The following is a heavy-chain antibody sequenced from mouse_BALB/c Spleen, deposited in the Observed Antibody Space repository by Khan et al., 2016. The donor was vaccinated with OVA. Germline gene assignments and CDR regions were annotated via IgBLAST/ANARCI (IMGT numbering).Heavy chain of an antibody. CDR3: ARDGAYYRNDGWFDY. J-gene: IGHJ3*01. CDR2: INPSSGYT. Sequence: QVQLKESGAELARPGASVKMSCKASGYTFTSYTIHWIQQRPGQGLEWLGYINPSSGYTNYTQQFKDKATLTADKSSTTAYMQLSSLTSDDSAVYYCARDGAYYRNDGWFDYWGQGTLVTVSA. D-gene: IGHD2-14*01. V-gene: IGHV1-4*01. CDR1: GYTFTSYT.